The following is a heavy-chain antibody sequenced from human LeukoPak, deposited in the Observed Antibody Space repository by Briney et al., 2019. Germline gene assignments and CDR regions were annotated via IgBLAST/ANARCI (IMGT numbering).Heavy chain of an antibody. V-gene: IGHV4-59*01. Sequence: SQTLSLTCTVSGGSISSYYWSWIRHPPGKGLEWIGYIYYSGSTNYNPSLKSRVTISVDTSKNQFSLKLSSVTAADTAVYYCATDYGDGYWYFDLWGRGTLVTVSS. J-gene: IGHJ2*01. CDR1: GGSISSYY. D-gene: IGHD4-17*01. CDR3: ATDYGDGYWYFDL. CDR2: IYYSGST.